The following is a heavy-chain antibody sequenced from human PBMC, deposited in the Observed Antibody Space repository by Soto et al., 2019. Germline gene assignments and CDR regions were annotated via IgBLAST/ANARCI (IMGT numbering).Heavy chain of an antibody. D-gene: IGHD6-13*01. J-gene: IGHJ1*01. CDR1: GFTFSNFD. CDR2: ISTSGGTT. V-gene: IGHV3-23*01. CDR3: ATGTAAPAH. Sequence: EVQLLESGGGLVQPGGCLRLSCAASGFTFSNFDMSWVRQAPGKGLEWVSGISTSGGTTYYADSVKGRFTSSRDNSKNTLYLQMTSLRAEDTAVYYCATGTAAPAHWGQGTLVTVSS.